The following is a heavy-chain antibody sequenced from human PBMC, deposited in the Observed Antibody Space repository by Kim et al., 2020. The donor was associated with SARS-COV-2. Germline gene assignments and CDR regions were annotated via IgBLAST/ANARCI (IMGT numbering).Heavy chain of an antibody. V-gene: IGHV1-46*01. CDR3: ARGPGVMSGKIWLQLGPVCDY. CDR2: INSRAGGT. J-gene: IGHJ4*02. Sequence: ASVKVSCKASGYTFTDYYVHWVRQAPGQGLEWMGIINSRAGGTAYALKFQGRLSMTRDTSTGTVYMELSSLRSDDTAVYYCARGPGVMSGKIWLQLGPVCDYWGQGTLVTVSS. CDR1: GYTFTDYY. D-gene: IGHD5-12*01.